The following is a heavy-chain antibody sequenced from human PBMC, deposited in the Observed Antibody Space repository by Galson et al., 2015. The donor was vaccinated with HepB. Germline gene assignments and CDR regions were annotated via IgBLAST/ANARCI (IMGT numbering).Heavy chain of an antibody. J-gene: IGHJ4*02. CDR1: GFTFSSYA. V-gene: IGHV3-30*04. D-gene: IGHD6-19*01. CDR3: ARGSPKWLVQLDDY. CDR2: ISYDGSNK. Sequence: SLRLSCAASGFTFSSYAMHWVRQAPGKGLEWVAVISYDGSNKYYADSVKGRFTISRDNSKNTLYLQMNSLRAEDTAVYYCARGSPKWLVQLDDYWGQGTLVTVSS.